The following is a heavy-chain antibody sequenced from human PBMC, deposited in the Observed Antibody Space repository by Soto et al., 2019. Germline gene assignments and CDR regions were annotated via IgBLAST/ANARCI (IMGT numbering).Heavy chain of an antibody. CDR1: GGSISKGDYY. Sequence: QVHLQESGPGLVKPSQTLSLTCTVSGGSISKGDYYWNWIRQHPEKGLEWIGYINYRGSTFYKPSLKSRIIISGEKSKNQFSLKLSSVTDADTAVYYCARDAPETAPYWGQGTLVNVS. J-gene: IGHJ4*02. CDR2: INYRGST. V-gene: IGHV4-31*03. D-gene: IGHD2-2*01. CDR3: ARDAPETAPY.